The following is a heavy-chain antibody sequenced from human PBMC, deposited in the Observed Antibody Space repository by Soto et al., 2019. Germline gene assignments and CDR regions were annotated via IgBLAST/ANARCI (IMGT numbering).Heavy chain of an antibody. Sequence: SETLSLTCAVSGYSISSGYYWGWMRQPPGKGLEWIGSIYHSGSTYYNPSLKSRVTISVDTSKNQFSLKLSSVPAANTAVYYCARENGKAAAGPVAYWGQGTLATVSP. V-gene: IGHV4-38-2*02. J-gene: IGHJ4*02. CDR2: IYHSGST. CDR1: GYSISSGYY. CDR3: ARENGKAAAGPVAY. D-gene: IGHD6-13*01.